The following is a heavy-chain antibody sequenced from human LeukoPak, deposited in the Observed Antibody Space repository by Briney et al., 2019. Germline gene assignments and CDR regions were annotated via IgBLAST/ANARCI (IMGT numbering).Heavy chain of an antibody. D-gene: IGHD5-18*01. CDR3: ARDQGYRYGSTYRSTVFDY. J-gene: IGHJ4*02. Sequence: QPGGSLRLSCAASAFTFSNYGMHWVRQAPGKGLEWVANIKEDGTEKYYVDSVKGRFTISRDNAKNSLYLQMNSLRADDTAVYYCARDQGYRYGSTYRSTVFDYWGQGTLVTVSS. CDR1: AFTFSNYG. V-gene: IGHV3-7*01. CDR2: IKEDGTEK.